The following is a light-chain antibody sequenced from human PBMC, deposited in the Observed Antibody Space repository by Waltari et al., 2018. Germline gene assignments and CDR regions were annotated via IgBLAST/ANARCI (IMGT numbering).Light chain of an antibody. CDR2: AAS. V-gene: IGKV1-39*01. CDR1: QGISNY. J-gene: IGKJ1*01. Sequence: DIQMAQSPSSLSASVGDRVTITCRASQGISNYLNWYQQKPGKAPKLLIYAASSLQGAVPSRFSGIGAGTDFTLTITNLQPEDLSNYYCQQTYTTSWTFGQGTKVEI. CDR3: QQTYTTSWT.